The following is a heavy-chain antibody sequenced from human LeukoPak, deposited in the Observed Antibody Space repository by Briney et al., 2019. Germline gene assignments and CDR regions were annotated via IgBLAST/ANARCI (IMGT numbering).Heavy chain of an antibody. Sequence: GGSLRLSCAASGFTFSSYEMNWVRQAPGKGLEWVSYISSSGSGSTIYYADSVKGRFTISRDNSKNSLYLQMNSLRTEDTALYYCAKDKGSYLDYWGQGTLVTVSS. CDR3: AKDKGSYLDY. D-gene: IGHD1-26*01. CDR1: GFTFSSYE. V-gene: IGHV3-48*03. CDR2: ISSSGSGSTI. J-gene: IGHJ4*02.